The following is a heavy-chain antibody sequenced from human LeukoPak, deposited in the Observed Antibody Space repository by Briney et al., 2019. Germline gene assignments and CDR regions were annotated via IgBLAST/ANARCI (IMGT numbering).Heavy chain of an antibody. CDR2: IYHAGST. CDR3: ARLPSDYYDSSGYTQDDY. CDR1: GYSISSDYY. V-gene: IGHV4-38-2*02. J-gene: IGHJ4*02. D-gene: IGHD3-22*01. Sequence: SETLSLTCTVSGYSISSDYYWDWIRQPPGKGLEYIGSIYHAGSTYYKPSLKSRLTISVDTSKNQFSLKLSSVTAADTAVYYCARLPSDYYDSSGYTQDDYWGQGTLVTVSS.